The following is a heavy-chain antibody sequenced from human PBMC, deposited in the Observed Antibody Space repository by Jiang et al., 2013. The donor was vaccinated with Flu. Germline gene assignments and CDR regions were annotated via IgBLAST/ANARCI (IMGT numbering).Heavy chain of an antibody. D-gene: IGHD2-15*01. J-gene: IGHJ4*02. Sequence: SGAEVKKPGASVKVSCKVSGYTLTELSMHWVRQAPGQGLEWMGWINPNSGGTNYAQKFQGRVTMTRDTSISTAYMELSRLRSDDTAVYYCARPTISLYCSGTSCYPYYFDYWGQGTLV. CDR2: INPNSGGT. CDR3: ARPTISLYCSGTSCYPYYFDY. V-gene: IGHV1-2*02. CDR1: GYTLTELS.